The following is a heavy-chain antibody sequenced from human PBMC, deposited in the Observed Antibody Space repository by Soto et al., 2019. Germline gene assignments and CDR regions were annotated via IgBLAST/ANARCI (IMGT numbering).Heavy chain of an antibody. D-gene: IGHD3-10*01. V-gene: IGHV1-69*12. Sequence: QVQLVQSGADVKKPGSSVKVSCKASGGTFSSYAISWVRQAPGQRLEWMGWIIPIFGTANYAQKFQGRVTITADEPTSTADMELRNLRSEDTAVYDRARARGGSTQDLDNWGQGTLVTVSS. CDR1: GGTFSSYA. J-gene: IGHJ4*02. CDR3: ARARGGSTQDLDN. CDR2: IIPIFGTA.